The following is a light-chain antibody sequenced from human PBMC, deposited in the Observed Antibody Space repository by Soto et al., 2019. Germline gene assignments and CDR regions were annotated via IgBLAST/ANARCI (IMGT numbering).Light chain of an antibody. CDR3: QSYDSSLSGYV. Sequence: QAVVTQPPSVSGAPGQRVTISCTGSSSNIGAGYDVHWYQQLPGTAPKLLIYGNNNRPSGVPDRFSGSKSATSASLAITGLQAEDEADYYCQSYDSSLSGYVFGSGTKLTVL. V-gene: IGLV1-40*01. CDR1: SSNIGAGYD. J-gene: IGLJ1*01. CDR2: GNN.